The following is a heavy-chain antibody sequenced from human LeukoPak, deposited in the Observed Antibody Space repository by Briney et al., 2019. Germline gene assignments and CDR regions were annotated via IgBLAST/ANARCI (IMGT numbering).Heavy chain of an antibody. J-gene: IGHJ6*02. D-gene: IGHD5-18*01. CDR1: GGTFSSHT. CDR3: ARIPSGDVDTAMVMYYHYGMDV. V-gene: IGHV1-69*02. Sequence: GASVKVSCKASGGTFSSHTISWVRQAPEQGLEWMGMIIPLFGIVNYAEKFQDRVTITADKSTSTAYMEVSSLRSEDTAVYYCARIPSGDVDTAMVMYYHYGMDVWGQGTTVTVSS. CDR2: IIPLFGIV.